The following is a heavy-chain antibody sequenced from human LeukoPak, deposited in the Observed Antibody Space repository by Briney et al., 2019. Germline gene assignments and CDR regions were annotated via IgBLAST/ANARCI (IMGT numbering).Heavy chain of an antibody. CDR2: ISSSSRYI. D-gene: IGHD1-26*01. CDR3: ARTDRIVGATPDY. V-gene: IGHV3-21*01. Sequence: GGSLRLSCAASGFTFSSYSMNWVRQAPGKGLEWVSSISSSSRYIYYADSVKGRFTISRDNAKNSLYLQMNSLRAEDTAVYYCARTDRIVGATPDYWGQGTLVTVSS. J-gene: IGHJ4*02. CDR1: GFTFSSYS.